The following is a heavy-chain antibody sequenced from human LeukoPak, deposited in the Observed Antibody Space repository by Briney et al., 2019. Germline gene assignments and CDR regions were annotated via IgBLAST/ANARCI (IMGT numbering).Heavy chain of an antibody. D-gene: IGHD2-21*01. CDR2: ISTDAYYK. J-gene: IGHJ2*01. Sequence: GGSLRLSCAASGFTFSAYPFHWVRQALGKGLEWVAAISTDAYYKYHGDSVRGRFAISRDNYMNSLYLQLNGPRAEDTAVYYCARSVIPGRWYFDLWGRGTLVTVSS. CDR1: GFTFSAYP. CDR3: ARSVIPGRWYFDL. V-gene: IGHV3-30*09.